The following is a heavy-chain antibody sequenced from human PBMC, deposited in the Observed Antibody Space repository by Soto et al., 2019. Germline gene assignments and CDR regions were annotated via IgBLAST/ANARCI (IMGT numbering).Heavy chain of an antibody. D-gene: IGHD1-7*01. J-gene: IGHJ4*02. CDR2: IYRTGST. CDR1: GASFTSNNW. CDR3: ASRDPGTSVDY. V-gene: IGHV4-4*02. Sequence: ETLSLTCSVPGASFTSNNWWTWVRQPPGQGLEWIGEIYRTGSTNYNPSLKSRVTISLDKSENQFSLKVTSLTAADTAVYYCASRDPGTSVDYWGQGTLVTVYS.